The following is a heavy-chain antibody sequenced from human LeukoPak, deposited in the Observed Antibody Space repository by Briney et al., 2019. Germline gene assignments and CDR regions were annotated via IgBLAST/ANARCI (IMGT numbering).Heavy chain of an antibody. V-gene: IGHV4-39*01. CDR2: IYYSGST. J-gene: IGHJ4*02. Sequence: SETLSLTCIVSGGSISSSSYYWGWIRQPPGKGLEWIGSIYYSGSTYYNPSLKSRVAISVDTSKNQFSLKLSSVTAADTAVYYCARGSQSLGYCSGGSCRAKIFDYWGQGTLVTVSS. CDR3: ARGSQSLGYCSGGSCRAKIFDY. CDR1: GGSISSSSYY. D-gene: IGHD2-15*01.